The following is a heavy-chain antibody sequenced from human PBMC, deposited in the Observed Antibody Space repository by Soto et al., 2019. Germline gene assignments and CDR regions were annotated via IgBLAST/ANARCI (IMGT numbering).Heavy chain of an antibody. CDR1: GLKWRSFC. V-gene: IGHV3-48*01. CDR2: ISSSSNTI. J-gene: IGHJ3*02. Sequence: RVSSAASGLKWRSFCLHGVRQATGKGLQWISYISSSSNTIYYADSVKGRFTISRDDSKSIAYLQMNSLKTDDTAVYYCTRGGVVVAATSLLIWGQGTMVNVS. D-gene: IGHD2-15*01. CDR3: TRGGVVVAATSLLI.